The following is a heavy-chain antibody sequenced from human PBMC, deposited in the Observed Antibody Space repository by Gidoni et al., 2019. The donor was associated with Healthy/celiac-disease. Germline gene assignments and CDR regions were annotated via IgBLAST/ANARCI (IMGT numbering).Heavy chain of an antibody. J-gene: IGHJ4*02. CDR2: ISYDGSNK. D-gene: IGHD6-13*01. CDR3: ARDPSYSSSWCYFDY. Sequence: QVQLVESGGGVVQPGRSLRLSCAASGFTFRSYAMHWVRQAPGKGLEWVAVISYDGSNKYYADSVKGRFTISRDNSKNTLYLQMNSLRAEDTAVYYCARDPSYSSSWCYFDYWGQGTLVTVSS. CDR1: GFTFRSYA. V-gene: IGHV3-30-3*01.